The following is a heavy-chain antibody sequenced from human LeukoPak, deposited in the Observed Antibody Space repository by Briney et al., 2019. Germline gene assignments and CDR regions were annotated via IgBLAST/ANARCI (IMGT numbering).Heavy chain of an antibody. J-gene: IGHJ4*02. CDR3: AKPATYYDILTGYDY. V-gene: IGHV3-23*01. CDR1: GFTFSSYA. D-gene: IGHD3-9*01. Sequence: GGSLRLSCAASGFTFSSYAMSWVRQAPGKGLEWVSAISGSGGRTDYADSVKGRFTISRDNSKNSLCLQMISLRAEDTALCYCAKPATYYDILTGYDYWGQGTLVTVSS. CDR2: ISGSGGRT.